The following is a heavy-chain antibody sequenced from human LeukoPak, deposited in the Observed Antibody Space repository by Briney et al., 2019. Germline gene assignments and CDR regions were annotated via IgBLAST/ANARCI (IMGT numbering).Heavy chain of an antibody. CDR2: INPNSGGT. V-gene: IGHV1-2*02. Sequence: AASVKVSCKASGYTFTGYYMHWVRQAPGQGLEWMGWINPNSGGTNYAQKFQGRVTMTRDTSINTAYIELSRLRSDDTAVYYCARDLVAGTGNWFDPWGQGTLVTVSS. CDR1: GYTFTGYY. CDR3: ARDLVAGTGNWFDP. J-gene: IGHJ5*02. D-gene: IGHD6-19*01.